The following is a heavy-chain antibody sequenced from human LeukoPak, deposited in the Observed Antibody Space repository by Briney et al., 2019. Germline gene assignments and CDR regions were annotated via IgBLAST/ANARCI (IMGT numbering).Heavy chain of an antibody. D-gene: IGHD3-10*01. CDR1: GFTVSSNY. V-gene: IGHV3-53*01. CDR3: AKTYGSGTRPSDY. Sequence: PGGSLRLSCAASGFTVSSNYMSWVRQAPGKGLEWVSVIYSGGSTYYADSVKGRFTISRDNSKNTLYLQMNSLRAEDTAVYYCAKTYGSGTRPSDYWGQGTLVTVSS. CDR2: IYSGGST. J-gene: IGHJ4*02.